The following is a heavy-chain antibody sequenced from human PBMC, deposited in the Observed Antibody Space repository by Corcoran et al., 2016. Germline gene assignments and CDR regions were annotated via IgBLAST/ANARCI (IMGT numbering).Heavy chain of an antibody. CDR3: ASIPGIAVADDLGDAFDI. CDR2: IKQDGSEK. CDR1: GFTFSSYW. Sequence: EVQLVESGGGLVQPGGSLRLSCAASGFTFSSYWMSWVRQAPGKGLEWVANIKQDGSEKYYVDSVKGRFTISRDNAKNSLYLQMNSLRAEDTAVYYCASIPGIAVADDLGDAFDIWGQGTMVTVSS. D-gene: IGHD6-19*01. V-gene: IGHV3-7*01. J-gene: IGHJ3*02.